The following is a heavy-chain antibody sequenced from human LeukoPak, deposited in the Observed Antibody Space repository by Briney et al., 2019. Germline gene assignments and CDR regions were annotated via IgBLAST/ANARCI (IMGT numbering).Heavy chain of an antibody. CDR2: INPSGGST. D-gene: IGHD3-9*01. J-gene: IGHJ4*02. Sequence: ASVKVSCKASGYTSTSYYMHWVRQAPGQGLEWMGIINPSGGSTSSAQKFQGRVTMTRDTSTSTVYMELSSLRSEDTAVYYCASGEPKYYDILTGYYPFDYWGQGTLVTVSS. CDR3: ASGEPKYYDILTGYYPFDY. V-gene: IGHV1-46*01. CDR1: GYTSTSYY.